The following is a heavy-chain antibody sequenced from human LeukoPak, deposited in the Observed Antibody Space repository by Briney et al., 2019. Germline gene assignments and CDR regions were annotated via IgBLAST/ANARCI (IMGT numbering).Heavy chain of an antibody. CDR1: GFTVRSKY. J-gene: IGHJ6*03. Sequence: GGSLRLSCAASGFTVRSKYMSWVRQAPGKGLEWVAFIRYDGSNKYYADSVKGRFTISRDNSKNTLYLQMNSLRAEDTAVYYCAKGLRLYYYYMDVWGKGTTVTISS. CDR2: IRYDGSNK. CDR3: AKGLRLYYYYMDV. D-gene: IGHD5-12*01. V-gene: IGHV3-30*02.